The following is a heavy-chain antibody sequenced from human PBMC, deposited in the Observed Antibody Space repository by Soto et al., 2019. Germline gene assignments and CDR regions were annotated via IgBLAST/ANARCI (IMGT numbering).Heavy chain of an antibody. CDR2: ISRSRSYI. CDR1: GFSFSSYR. V-gene: IGHV3-21*01. Sequence: GGSLRLSRAASGFSFSSYRLPWLSQAPWKGLEWFSSISRSRSYIYYADSVKRRFTISRDNAKNSLYLQMNSLRAEDTAVDYCAKDWMAEAAYHEDSRGYRNWGQGT. J-gene: IGHJ4*02. D-gene: IGHD3-22*01. CDR3: AKDWMAEAAYHEDSRGYRN.